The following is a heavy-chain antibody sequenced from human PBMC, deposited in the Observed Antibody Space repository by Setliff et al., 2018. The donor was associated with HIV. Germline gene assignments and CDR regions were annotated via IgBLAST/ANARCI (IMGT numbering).Heavy chain of an antibody. V-gene: IGHV3-30*02. CDR2: IRYDDTYK. J-gene: IGHJ4*02. CDR3: TKNLYDSRGYLSHYFDY. D-gene: IGHD3-22*01. Sequence: PGGSLRLSCATSGFTFSYYGMHWVRQAPGKGLEWVAFIRYDDTYKYYADSVKGRFTISRDNSKNTLYLQMNSLRAEDTAVYYCTKNLYDSRGYLSHYFDYWGQGTPVTVSS. CDR1: GFTFSYYG.